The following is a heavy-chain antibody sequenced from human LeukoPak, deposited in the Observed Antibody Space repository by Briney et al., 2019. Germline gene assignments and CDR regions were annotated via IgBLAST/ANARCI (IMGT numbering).Heavy chain of an antibody. Sequence: GGSLRLSCVVSGLTFSNAWMTWVRQAPGKGLEWVGRIESKTDGGTTDYAAPVKGRFTISRDDSKNTQYLRMNSLKTEDTAVYYCSTLAYCSGGRCYGFDYWGQGALVTVSS. V-gene: IGHV3-15*04. J-gene: IGHJ4*02. CDR1: GLTFSNAW. D-gene: IGHD2-15*01. CDR3: STLAYCSGGRCYGFDY. CDR2: IESKTDGGTT.